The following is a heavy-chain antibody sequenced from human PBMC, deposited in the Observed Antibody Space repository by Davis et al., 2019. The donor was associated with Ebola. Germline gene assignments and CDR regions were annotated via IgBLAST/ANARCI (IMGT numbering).Heavy chain of an antibody. J-gene: IGHJ6*02. CDR1: GFTFSSYG. V-gene: IGHV3-30*18. D-gene: IGHD3-10*01. Sequence: GGSLRLSCAASGFTFSSYGMHWVRQAPGKGLEWVAVISYDGSNKYYEDSVKGRFTLSRDNSKNTLYLQMNSLRAEDTAVYYCAKITSSGRIYYYYYGMDVWGQGTTVTVSS. CDR3: AKITSSGRIYYYYYGMDV. CDR2: ISYDGSNK.